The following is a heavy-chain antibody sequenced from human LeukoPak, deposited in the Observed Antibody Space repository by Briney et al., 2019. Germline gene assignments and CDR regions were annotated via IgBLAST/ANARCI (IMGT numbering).Heavy chain of an antibody. CDR3: ARELRYFDWPNAFDI. CDR1: GYTFTGYY. V-gene: IGHV1-2*04. Sequence: ASVKVSCKASGYTFTGYYMHWVRQAPGQGLEWMGWINPNSGGTNYAQKFRGWVTMTRDTSISTAYMELSRLRSDDTAVYYCARELRYFDWPNAFDIWGQGTMVTVSS. D-gene: IGHD3-9*01. CDR2: INPNSGGT. J-gene: IGHJ3*02.